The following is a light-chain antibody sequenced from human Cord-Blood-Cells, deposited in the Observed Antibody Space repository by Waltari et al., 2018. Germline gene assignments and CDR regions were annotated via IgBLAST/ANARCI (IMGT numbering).Light chain of an antibody. CDR2: EGS. CDR3: CSYAGSSTWV. V-gene: IGLV2-23*01. J-gene: IGLJ3*02. Sequence: QSALTQPASVSVSPGQSITISCTGTSSDVGSYNSVSWYQQHPGKSPKLMIYEGSKRPSGVSNRFSGSKSGNTASLTISGLQAEDEADYYCCSYAGSSTWVFGGGTKLTVL. CDR1: SSDVGSYNS.